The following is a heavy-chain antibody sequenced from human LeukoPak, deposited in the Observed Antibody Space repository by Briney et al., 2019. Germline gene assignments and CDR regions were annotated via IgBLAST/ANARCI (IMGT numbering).Heavy chain of an antibody. Sequence: GESLKISCKGSGYSFTSNWIGWVRQASGKGLEWVGRIRSTANGYATAYAASVKGRFTISRDDSKNTAYLQMDSLKTEDTAVYYCTGNYYGSGSYADFDYWGQGTLVTVSS. J-gene: IGHJ4*02. CDR2: IRSTANGYAT. V-gene: IGHV3-73*01. D-gene: IGHD3-10*01. CDR3: TGNYYGSGSYADFDY. CDR1: GYSFTSNW.